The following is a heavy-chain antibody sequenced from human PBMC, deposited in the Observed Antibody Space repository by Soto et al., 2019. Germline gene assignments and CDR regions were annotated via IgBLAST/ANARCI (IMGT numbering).Heavy chain of an antibody. D-gene: IGHD3-10*01. V-gene: IGHV4-59*08. J-gene: IGHJ6*03. Sequence: SETLSLTCTVSGGSISSYYWSWIRQPPGKGLEWIGYIYYSGSTNYNPSLKSRVTISVDTSKNRFSLKLSSVTAADTAVYYCARHSSSTIVRGVPPSYYYYYMDVWGKGTTVTVSS. CDR2: IYYSGST. CDR1: GGSISSYY. CDR3: ARHSSSTIVRGVPPSYYYYYMDV.